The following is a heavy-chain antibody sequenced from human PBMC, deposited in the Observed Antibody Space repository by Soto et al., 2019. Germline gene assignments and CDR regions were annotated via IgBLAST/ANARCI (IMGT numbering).Heavy chain of an antibody. D-gene: IGHD3-22*01. CDR1: GFTFSSYG. J-gene: IGHJ4*02. V-gene: IGHV3-33*01. Sequence: QVQLVESGGGVVQPGRSLRLSCAASGFTFSSYGMHWVRQAPGKGLEWVAVIWYDGSNKYYADSVKGRFTISRDNSKNTLYLQMNSLRAEDTAVYYCARGAHYDSSGYYYLGTNFDYWGQGTLVTVSS. CDR2: IWYDGSNK. CDR3: ARGAHYDSSGYYYLGTNFDY.